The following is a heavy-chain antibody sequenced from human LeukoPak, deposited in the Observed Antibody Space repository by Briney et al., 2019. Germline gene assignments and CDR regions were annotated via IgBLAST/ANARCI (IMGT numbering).Heavy chain of an antibody. CDR2: IYYSGST. CDR1: GASISRYY. J-gene: IGHJ5*02. V-gene: IGHV4-59*01. D-gene: IGHD3-22*01. CDR3: ARHGFNTYYYDSSGYAGWFDP. Sequence: PSETLSLTCTVSGASISRYYWNWIRQPPGKGLEWIGYIYYSGSTNYNPSLKSRVTISVDTSKNQFSLKLSSVTAADTAMYYCARHGFNTYYYDSSGYAGWFDPWGQGTLVTVSS.